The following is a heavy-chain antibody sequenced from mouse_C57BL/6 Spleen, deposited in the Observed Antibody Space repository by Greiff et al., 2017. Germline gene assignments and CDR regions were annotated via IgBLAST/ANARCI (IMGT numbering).Heavy chain of an antibody. Sequence: EVKVEESGGGLVQPGGSMKLSCVASGFTFSNYWMNWVRQSPEKGLEWVAQIRLKSDNYATHYAESVKGRFTISRDDSKSSVYLQMNNLRAEDTGIYYCTGFYYYGSTDDWGKGTTLTVSS. CDR1: GFTFSNYW. V-gene: IGHV6-3*01. D-gene: IGHD1-1*01. CDR3: TGFYYYGSTDD. J-gene: IGHJ2*01. CDR2: IRLKSDNYAT.